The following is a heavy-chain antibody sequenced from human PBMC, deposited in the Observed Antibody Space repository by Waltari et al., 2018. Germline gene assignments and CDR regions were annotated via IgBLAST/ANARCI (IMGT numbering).Heavy chain of an antibody. Sequence: QVQLQQSGPGLVKPSQTLSLTCAISGDSVSSHSAAWNWLRQSPSRRLEWLGRTYYRSKWDNDYAVSVKSRITINPDTSKNQFSLQLNSVTPEDTAVYYCARGYSSGWYFVAEYFQHWGQGTLVTVSS. V-gene: IGHV6-1*01. J-gene: IGHJ1*01. D-gene: IGHD6-19*01. CDR2: TYYRSKWDN. CDR1: GDSVSSHSAA. CDR3: ARGYSSGWYFVAEYFQH.